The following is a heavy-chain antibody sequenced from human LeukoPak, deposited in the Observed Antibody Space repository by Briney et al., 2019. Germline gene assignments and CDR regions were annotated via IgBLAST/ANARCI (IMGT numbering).Heavy chain of an antibody. CDR1: GYTFTSYG. D-gene: IGHD2-15*01. J-gene: IGHJ6*02. Sequence: VASVKVSCKASGYTFTSYGISWVRQAPGQGLEWMGWISVYNGNTNYAQKFQGRVTMTTDTSTSTAYMELRSLRSDDTAVYYCARDDMLVDYYYYGMDVCGQGTTVTVSS. CDR3: ARDDMLVDYYYYGMDV. V-gene: IGHV1-18*01. CDR2: ISVYNGNT.